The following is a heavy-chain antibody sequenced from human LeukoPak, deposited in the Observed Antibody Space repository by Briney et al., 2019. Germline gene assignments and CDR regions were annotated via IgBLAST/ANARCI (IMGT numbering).Heavy chain of an antibody. J-gene: IGHJ1*01. CDR3: ARDEGYFQH. CDR2: ISSSSSYI. V-gene: IGHV3-21*01. CDR1: GFTFSSYS. Sequence: GGSLRLSRAASGFTFSSYSMNWVCQAPGKGLEWVSSISSSSSYIYYADPVKGQFTISRDNAKNSLYLQMNSLRAEDTAVYYCARDEGYFQHWGQGTLVTVSS.